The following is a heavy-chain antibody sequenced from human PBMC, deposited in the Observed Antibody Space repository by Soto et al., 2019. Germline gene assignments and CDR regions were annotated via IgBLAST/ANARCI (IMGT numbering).Heavy chain of an antibody. Sequence: EVQVLESGGGLVQPGGSLRLSCAASGFTFSTYAMSWVRQAPGKGLEWVSGISGSGGSTYYADSVKGRFTISRDNSKKTLFLQMSSLRAEDTAGYFCAKGGAAAGMGYFDLWGRGTLVTVSS. D-gene: IGHD6-13*01. V-gene: IGHV3-23*01. CDR3: AKGGAAAGMGYFDL. CDR2: ISGSGGST. CDR1: GFTFSTYA. J-gene: IGHJ2*01.